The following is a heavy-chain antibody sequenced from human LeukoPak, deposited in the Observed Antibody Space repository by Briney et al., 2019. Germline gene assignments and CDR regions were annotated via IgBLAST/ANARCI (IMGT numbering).Heavy chain of an antibody. CDR1: GASISGYH. CDR3: ARENSGHWFDP. J-gene: IGHJ5*02. D-gene: IGHD4-23*01. Sequence: SETLSLTCNVSGASISGYHWSWIRQPPGKGLEWLGYIYYSGCSNYNPSLKSRVTISADTSKNQFSLKLSSVTAADTAVYYCARENSGHWFDPWGLGTLVIVSS. CDR2: IYYSGCS. V-gene: IGHV4-59*01.